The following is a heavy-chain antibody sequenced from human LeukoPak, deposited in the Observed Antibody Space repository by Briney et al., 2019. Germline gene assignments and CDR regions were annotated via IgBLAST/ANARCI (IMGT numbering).Heavy chain of an antibody. D-gene: IGHD1-26*01. V-gene: IGHV3-74*01. CDR2: INTDGSST. Sequence: PGGSLRLSCAASGFTFSSYWMHWVRQAPGKGLVWVSRINTDGSSTSYADSVKGRFTISRDNAKNSLYLQMDSLRAEDTAVYYCARGAIVGATFLDYWGQGTLVTVSS. J-gene: IGHJ4*02. CDR1: GFTFSSYW. CDR3: ARGAIVGATFLDY.